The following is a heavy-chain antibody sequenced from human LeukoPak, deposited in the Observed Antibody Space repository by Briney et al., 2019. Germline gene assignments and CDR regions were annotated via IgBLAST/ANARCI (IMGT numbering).Heavy chain of an antibody. CDR1: GFTFSSYA. V-gene: IGHV3-23*01. J-gene: IGHJ3*02. CDR3: AKTHNGDGYNYQNAFDI. D-gene: IGHD5-24*01. CDR2: ISGSGGST. Sequence: GSLRLSCAASGFTFSSYAMSWVRQAPGKGLEWVSAISGSGGSTYYAGSVKGRFTISRDNSKDTLYLQMNSLRAEDTAVYYCAKTHNGDGYNYQNAFDIWGQGTMVTVSS.